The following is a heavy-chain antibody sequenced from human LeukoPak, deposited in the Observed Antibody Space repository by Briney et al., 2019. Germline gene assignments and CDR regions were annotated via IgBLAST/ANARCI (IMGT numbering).Heavy chain of an antibody. Sequence: GGSLRLSCAASGFTFSSYSMNWVRQAPGKGLEWVSSISSSSSYIYYADSVKGRFTISRDNAKNSLYLQMNSLRAEDTAAYYCAREGWFGELLNWFDPWGQGTLVTVSS. D-gene: IGHD3-10*01. CDR3: AREGWFGELLNWFDP. CDR2: ISSSSSYI. V-gene: IGHV3-21*01. J-gene: IGHJ5*02. CDR1: GFTFSSYS.